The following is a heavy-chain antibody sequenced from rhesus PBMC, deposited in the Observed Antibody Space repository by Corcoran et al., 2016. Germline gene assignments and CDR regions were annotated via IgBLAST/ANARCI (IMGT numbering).Heavy chain of an antibody. J-gene: IGHJ4*01. Sequence: QVQLQESGPGVVKPSETLSLTCAVSGYSISSGYDWSWIRQPPGKVREWIGYIYGSSWSTNYNPSLKNRVTISKDTSKNQFALKLSSVTAAGTAVYYCAREGGYSSGWVDYWGQGVLVTVSS. CDR1: GYSISSGYD. D-gene: IGHD6-31*01. CDR2: IYGSSWST. V-gene: IGHV4-76*01. CDR3: AREGGYSSGWVDY.